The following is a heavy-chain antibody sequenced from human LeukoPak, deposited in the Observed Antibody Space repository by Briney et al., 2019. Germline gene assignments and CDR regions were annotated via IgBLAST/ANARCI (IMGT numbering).Heavy chain of an antibody. Sequence: GGSLRLSCEASGFTITTDSMTWVRQAPGKGLEWVSIISSGSSAIFSADALKGRFTMSRDDAKNLLYLDMNSLRAEDTAVYYCARGHTAVTRHFDFWGQGTLVTVSS. D-gene: IGHD4-17*01. V-gene: IGHV3-21*01. CDR1: GFTITTDS. J-gene: IGHJ4*02. CDR2: ISSGSSAI. CDR3: ARGHTAVTRHFDF.